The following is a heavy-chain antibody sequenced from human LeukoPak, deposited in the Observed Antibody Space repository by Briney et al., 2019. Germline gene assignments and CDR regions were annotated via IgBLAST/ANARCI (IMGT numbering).Heavy chain of an antibody. CDR3: VRADGP. Sequence: GGSLRLSCAASGFTFSTYWMHWVRQVPGKGLVWVALITPDGSKTGYADSVKGRFTISRDNAENRLYLQMNSLRAEDTALYYCVRADGPWGQGTLVTVSS. D-gene: IGHD3/OR15-3a*01. J-gene: IGHJ4*02. CDR2: ITPDGSKT. CDR1: GFTFSTYW. V-gene: IGHV3-74*01.